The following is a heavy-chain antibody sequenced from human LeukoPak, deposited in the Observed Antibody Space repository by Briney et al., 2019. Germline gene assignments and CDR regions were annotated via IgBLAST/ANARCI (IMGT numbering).Heavy chain of an antibody. CDR2: IPSTSSYT. CDR1: GFTFSDYY. CDR3: ARAANTAAGTPTLAIDY. J-gene: IGHJ4*01. Sequence: PGGSLRLSCVASGFTFSDYYMSWIRQAPGKGLEWLSYIPSTSSYTTYADSVKGRFTISRDNAKNSLYLQMNSLRAEDTAVYYCARAANTAAGTPTLAIDYWGQGTLVTVSS. V-gene: IGHV3-11*05. D-gene: IGHD6-13*01.